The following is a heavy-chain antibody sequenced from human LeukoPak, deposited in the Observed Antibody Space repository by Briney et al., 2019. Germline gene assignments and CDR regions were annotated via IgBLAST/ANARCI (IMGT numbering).Heavy chain of an antibody. V-gene: IGHV4-61*02. CDR2: IYTTGSP. Sequence: SETLSLTCTVSGVSVSSTNYHWTWIRRPAGKGLEWIGRIYTTGSPSYSPSLKSRATISVDTSTNQFSLKLTSVSAADTAVYYCARDRGITTARGVPSWFDPWGQGILVTVSS. D-gene: IGHD3-10*01. CDR1: GVSVSSTNYH. J-gene: IGHJ5*02. CDR3: ARDRGITTARGVPSWFDP.